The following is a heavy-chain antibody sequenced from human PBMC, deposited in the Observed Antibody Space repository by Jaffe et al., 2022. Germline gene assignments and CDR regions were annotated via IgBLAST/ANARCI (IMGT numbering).Heavy chain of an antibody. CDR1: GFTFGDYA. CDR2: IRSKAYGGTT. CDR3: TRYIGSGSYYNREAYFDY. V-gene: IGHV3-49*04. Sequence: EVQLVESGGGLVQPGRSLRLSCTASGFTFGDYAMSWVRQAPGKGLEWVGFIRSKAYGGTTEYAASVKGRFTISRDDSKSIAYLQMNSLKTEDTAVYYCTRYIGSGSYYNREAYFDYWGQGTLVTVSS. J-gene: IGHJ4*02. D-gene: IGHD3-10*01.